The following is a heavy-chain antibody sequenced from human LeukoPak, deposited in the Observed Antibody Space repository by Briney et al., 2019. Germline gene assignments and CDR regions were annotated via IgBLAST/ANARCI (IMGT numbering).Heavy chain of an antibody. Sequence: GGSLRLSCAASGFTFSNYAMNWVRQAPGKGLEWVSTISGSGGSTYYADSVKGRFTISRDNSKNTLYLQMNSLRAEDTALYHCARVAYSYGYYWFDPWGQGTLVTVSS. D-gene: IGHD5-18*01. V-gene: IGHV3-23*01. J-gene: IGHJ5*02. CDR2: ISGSGGST. CDR3: ARVAYSYGYYWFDP. CDR1: GFTFSNYA.